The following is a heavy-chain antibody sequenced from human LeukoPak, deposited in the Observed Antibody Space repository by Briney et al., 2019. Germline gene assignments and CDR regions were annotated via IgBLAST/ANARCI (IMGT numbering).Heavy chain of an antibody. D-gene: IGHD3-10*01. Sequence: PSETLSLTCTVSGRSIRSVYWNWIRQSAGKGLEWIGRIYATDLANYNPSLKSRVTLSVDMSRNELSLTLKSVTAADTAVYYCARGFGSGTSPIDLWGQGALVTVSS. CDR1: GRSIRSVY. CDR3: ARGFGSGTSPIDL. CDR2: IYATDLA. V-gene: IGHV4-4*07. J-gene: IGHJ5*02.